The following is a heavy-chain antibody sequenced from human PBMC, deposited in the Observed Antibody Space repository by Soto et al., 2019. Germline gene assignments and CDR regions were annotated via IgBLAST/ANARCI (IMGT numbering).Heavy chain of an antibody. D-gene: IGHD4-17*01. V-gene: IGHV1-69*02. CDR2: IIPILGIA. CDR1: GGTFSSYT. CDR3: ARPRGTTVTSGGMDV. Sequence: QVQLVQSGAEVKKPGSSVKVSCKASGGTFSSYTISWVRQAPGQGLEWMGRIIPILGIANYAQKFQGRGTITADKSTSTADVELSSFRSEDTAAYYWARPRGTTVTSGGMDVWGQGTTVTVSS. J-gene: IGHJ6*02.